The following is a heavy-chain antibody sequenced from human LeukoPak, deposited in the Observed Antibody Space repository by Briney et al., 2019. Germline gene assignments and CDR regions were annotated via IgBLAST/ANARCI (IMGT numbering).Heavy chain of an antibody. D-gene: IGHD2-2*01. J-gene: IGHJ4*02. CDR2: MNPNSGNT. CDR3: ARGIVPAFKY. Sequence: ASVKVSCKASGYTFTSYDINWVRQATGQGLEWMGWMNPNSGNTGYAQKFQGRVTVTRSTSVSTAYMELSSLRSEDTAVYYCARGIVPAFKYWGQGTLVTVSS. CDR1: GYTFTSYD. V-gene: IGHV1-8*01.